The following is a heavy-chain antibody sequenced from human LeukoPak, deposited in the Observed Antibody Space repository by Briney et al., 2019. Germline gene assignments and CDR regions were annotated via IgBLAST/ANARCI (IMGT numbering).Heavy chain of an antibody. V-gene: IGHV3-72*01. J-gene: IGHJ6*04. D-gene: IGHD3-9*01. CDR3: ARWGPYYDILTGHHYYGMDV. Sequence: VPPGGSLRLSCAASGFTFSDHYMDWVRQAPGKGLEWVGRTRNKANSYTTEYAASVKGRFTISRDDSKNSLYLQMNSLKTEDTAVYYCARWGPYYDILTGHHYYGMDVWGKGTTVTVSS. CDR2: TRNKANSYTT. CDR1: GFTFSDHY.